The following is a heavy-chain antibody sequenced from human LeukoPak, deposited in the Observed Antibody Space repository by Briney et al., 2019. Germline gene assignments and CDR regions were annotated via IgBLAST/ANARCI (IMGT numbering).Heavy chain of an antibody. J-gene: IGHJ5*02. Sequence: SETLSLTCAVSGGSISSSNWWSWVRQPPGKGLEWIGEIYHSGSTNYNPSLKSLVTISVDRSKNQFSLKLSSVTAADTAMYYCATLNGVDQYGSESFSSGWFDPWGQGTLVTVSS. CDR2: IYHSGST. V-gene: IGHV4-4*02. CDR1: GGSISSSNW. D-gene: IGHD3-10*01. CDR3: ATLNGVDQYGSESFSSGWFDP.